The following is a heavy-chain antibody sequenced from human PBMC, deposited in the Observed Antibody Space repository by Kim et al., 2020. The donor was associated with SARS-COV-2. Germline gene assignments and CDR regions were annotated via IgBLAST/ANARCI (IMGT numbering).Heavy chain of an antibody. V-gene: IGHV4-59*11. CDR2: ISHSGST. J-gene: IGHJ3*01. CDR1: GGSIRSLY. CDR3: ATISPYYDDSGSGADHDAFGX. D-gene: IGHD3-22*01. Sequence: SETLSLTCTVSGGSIRSLYWSWIRQSPGXGXEWIGYISHSGSTNYNPSLKSRLTLSVDTSDNRFSLKLASVTAADTAFYYCATISPYYDDSGSGADHDAFGXXGQXTXVTVSS.